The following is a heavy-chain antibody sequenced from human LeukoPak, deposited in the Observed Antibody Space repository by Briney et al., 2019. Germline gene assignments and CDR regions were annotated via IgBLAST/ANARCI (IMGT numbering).Heavy chain of an antibody. Sequence: ASVKVSCKASGYIFTGYYMHWVRQAPGQGLEWMGWINLNSGGTNYAQKFQGRVTLTRDTSINTAYMELSRLKSDDTAVYYCASWADRNAPVGVFDYWGQGTLVAVSS. CDR2: INLNSGGT. D-gene: IGHD1-26*01. V-gene: IGHV1-2*02. CDR3: ASWADRNAPVGVFDY. J-gene: IGHJ4*02. CDR1: GYIFTGYY.